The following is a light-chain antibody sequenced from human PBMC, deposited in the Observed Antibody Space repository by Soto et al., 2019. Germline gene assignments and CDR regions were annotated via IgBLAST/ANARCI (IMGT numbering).Light chain of an antibody. Sequence: EIVMTQSPATLSVSPGERATLSCRASQSVASNLAWYQQKPGQAPRLLLYGASTRATGVPARFSGRGSGTDFTVTINRLQSEEFGVYYCQQYNDWPRKFGQGPRVEI. CDR2: GAS. V-gene: IGKV3-15*01. CDR3: QQYNDWPRK. J-gene: IGKJ1*01. CDR1: QSVASN.